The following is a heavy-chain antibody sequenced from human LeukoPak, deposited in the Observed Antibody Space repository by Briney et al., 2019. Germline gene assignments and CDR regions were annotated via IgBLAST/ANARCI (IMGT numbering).Heavy chain of an antibody. CDR2: IKQDGSEK. J-gene: IGHJ4*02. V-gene: IGHV3-7*01. CDR3: ASETWIQLWLRYFDH. D-gene: IGHD5-18*01. Sequence: GGSLRLSCAASGFTFSSYWMSWVRQAPGKGLEWVANIKQDGSEKYYVDSVKGRFTISRDNAKNSLYLQMNSLRAEDTAVYYRASETWIQLWLRYFDHWGQGTLVTVSS. CDR1: GFTFSSYW.